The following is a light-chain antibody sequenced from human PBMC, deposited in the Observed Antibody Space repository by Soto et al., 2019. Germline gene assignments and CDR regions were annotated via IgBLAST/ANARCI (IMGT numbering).Light chain of an antibody. Sequence: ETVLTQSPGTLSLSPGERATLSCRASQTIRSNYLAWYRQTPGQAPRLLIYGAYNRATGSADRFSGSGSGTDFTLIISRLEPEDFALYYCQQYGSSPWTFGQRNKVEIK. J-gene: IGKJ1*01. CDR3: QQYGSSPWT. V-gene: IGKV3-20*01. CDR1: QTIRSNY. CDR2: GAY.